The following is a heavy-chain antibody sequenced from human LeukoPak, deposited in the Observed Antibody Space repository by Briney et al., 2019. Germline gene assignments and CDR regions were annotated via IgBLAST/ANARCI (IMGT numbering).Heavy chain of an antibody. CDR3: ARVPNYGYVWGSYRPNAFDI. Sequence: SVTVSCKVSRYTLTELSMHWVRQPPGQGLEWMGGIIPIFGTANYAQKFQGRVTITADESTSSAYMELSSLRSEDTAVYYCARVPNYGYVWGSYRPNAFDIWGQGTMVTVSS. J-gene: IGHJ3*02. CDR2: IIPIFGTA. CDR1: RYTLTELS. D-gene: IGHD3-16*02. V-gene: IGHV1-69*13.